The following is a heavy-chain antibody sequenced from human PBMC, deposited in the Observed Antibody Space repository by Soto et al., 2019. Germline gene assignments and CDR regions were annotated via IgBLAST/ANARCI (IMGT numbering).Heavy chain of an antibody. V-gene: IGHV1-69*08. D-gene: IGHD3-10*01. Sequence: QVQLVQSGAEVKKPGSSVKVSCKASGGTFSSYTISWVRQAPGQGLEWMGRIIPILGIANYAQKFQGRVTITAEKSTSTAFMGLSSLRSEDRAVYYCGRETNYYGSGPGGRDVGGKGTTVTVSS. J-gene: IGHJ6*04. CDR3: GRETNYYGSGPGGRDV. CDR1: GGTFSSYT. CDR2: IIPILGIA.